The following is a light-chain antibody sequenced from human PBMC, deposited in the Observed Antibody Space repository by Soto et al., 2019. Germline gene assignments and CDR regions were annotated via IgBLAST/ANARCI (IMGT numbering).Light chain of an antibody. J-gene: IGKJ5*01. CDR3: QQSYRAVT. Sequence: DIQMTQSPSSLSASVGDRISITCRASQSVSSYLNWYQQKPGKAPRLLIYAASHLQTGVPSRFRGTGSATHFTLTISSLQPEDFATHYCQQSYRAVTFGQGTRLEIK. V-gene: IGKV1-39*01. CDR1: QSVSSY. CDR2: AAS.